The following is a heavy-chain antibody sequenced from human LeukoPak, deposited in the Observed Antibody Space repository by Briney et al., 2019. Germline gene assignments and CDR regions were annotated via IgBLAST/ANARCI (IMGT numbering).Heavy chain of an antibody. V-gene: IGHV1-46*01. CDR2: INPSGGST. CDR1: GYTFTSYY. J-gene: IGHJ4*02. Sequence: ASVKVSCKASGYTFTSYYIHRVRQAPGQGPEWMGIINPSGGSTRYAQKFQGRITMTRDTSTSTVYMELSSLRSEDTAVYYCARYEWDLLASFDYWGQGTLVTVSS. CDR3: ARYEWDLLASFDY. D-gene: IGHD1-26*01.